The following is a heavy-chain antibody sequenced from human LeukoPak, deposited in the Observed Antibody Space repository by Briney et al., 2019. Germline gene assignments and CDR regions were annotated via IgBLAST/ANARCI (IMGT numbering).Heavy chain of an antibody. Sequence: GGSRRLSCAASGFSLSNSAMGWVRQAPGKGLEWVSLIIASSGSTIYADSVKGRFTISRDNSMNTLYLQMNSLRAEDTAVYYCAKGAYDYIEMGYFDYWGQGALVTVSS. J-gene: IGHJ4*02. V-gene: IGHV3-23*01. CDR2: IIASSGST. CDR1: GFSLSNSA. CDR3: AKGAYDYIEMGYFDY. D-gene: IGHD5-12*01.